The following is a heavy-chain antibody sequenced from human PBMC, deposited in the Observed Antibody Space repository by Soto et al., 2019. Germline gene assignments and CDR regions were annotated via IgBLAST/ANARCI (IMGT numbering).Heavy chain of an antibody. V-gene: IGHV3-33*01. CDR2: IWYDGSNK. J-gene: IGHJ6*02. CDR3: AREVGVATISDYYYGMDV. CDR1: GFTFSSYG. Sequence: GGSLRLSCAASGFTFSSYGMHWVRQAPGKGLEWVAVIWYDGSNKYYADSVKGRFTISRDNSKNTLYLQMNSLRTEDTAVYYCAREVGVATISDYYYGMDVWGQGTTVTVSS. D-gene: IGHD5-12*01.